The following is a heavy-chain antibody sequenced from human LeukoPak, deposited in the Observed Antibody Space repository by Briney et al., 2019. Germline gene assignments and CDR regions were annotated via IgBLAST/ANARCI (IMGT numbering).Heavy chain of an antibody. Sequence: ASVKVSCKASGYTFTSYGINWVRQATGQGLEWMGWMNPNSGNTGYARKFQGRVTMTRNTSISTAYMELSSLRSEDTAVYYCTRLQWLRLRDFDYWGQGTLVTVSS. CDR3: TRLQWLRLRDFDY. J-gene: IGHJ4*02. V-gene: IGHV1-8*02. D-gene: IGHD5-12*01. CDR1: GYTFTSYG. CDR2: MNPNSGNT.